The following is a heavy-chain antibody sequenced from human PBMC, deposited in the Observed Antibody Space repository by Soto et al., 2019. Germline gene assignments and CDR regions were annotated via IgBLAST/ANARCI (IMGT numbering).Heavy chain of an antibody. D-gene: IGHD5-18*01. J-gene: IGHJ4*02. CDR3: ARAGYSYAPTNPLDC. Sequence: SETLSLTCTVSGGSISSGGYYWSWIRQHPGKGLEWIGYIYYSGSTYYNPSLKSRVTVSVDTSKNQFSLKLSSVTAADTAVYYCARAGYSYAPTNPLDCWGQGTLVTVSS. CDR2: IYYSGST. V-gene: IGHV4-31*03. CDR1: GGSISSGGYY.